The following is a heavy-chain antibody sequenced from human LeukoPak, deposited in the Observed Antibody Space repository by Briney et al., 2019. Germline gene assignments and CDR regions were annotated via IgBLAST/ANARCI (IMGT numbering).Heavy chain of an antibody. CDR3: AKVFYGDYAGFDY. J-gene: IGHJ4*02. D-gene: IGHD4-17*01. CDR1: GFTFSSYA. CDR2: ISGSGGST. V-gene: IGHV3-23*01. Sequence: GGSLRLSCAASGFTFSSYAMSWVRQAPGKGLEWVSAISGSGGSTYYAGSVKGRFTISRDNSKNTLYLQMNSLRAEDTAVYYCAKVFYGDYAGFDYWGQGTLVTVSS.